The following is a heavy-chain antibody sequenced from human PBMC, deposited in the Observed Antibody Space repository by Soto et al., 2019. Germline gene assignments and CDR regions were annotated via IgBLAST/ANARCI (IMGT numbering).Heavy chain of an antibody. CDR2: INHSGST. CDR1: GGSFSGYY. D-gene: IGHD5-12*01. V-gene: IGHV4-34*01. Sequence: SETLSLTCAVYGGSFSGYYWSWIRQPPGKGLEWIGEINHSGSTNYNPSLKNRVTISVDTSKNQFSLKLSSVTAADTAVYYCARGQVEMATIDYWGQGTLVTVSS. J-gene: IGHJ4*02. CDR3: ARGQVEMATIDY.